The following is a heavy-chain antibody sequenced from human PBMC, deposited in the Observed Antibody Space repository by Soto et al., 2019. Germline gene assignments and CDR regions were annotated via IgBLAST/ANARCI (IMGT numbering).Heavy chain of an antibody. CDR2: IDSSGEK. D-gene: IGHD6-19*01. Sequence: QVTLKESGPVLVKPTETLTLRCTVSGLSITVSEMGVSWIRQPPGQPLAWLAHIDSSGEKSYRTFLKSRLAISKDTSKSQIVLTMTNMDPADTATYYCARRHLAVAVSPWFDPWGQGIPVTVSS. V-gene: IGHV2-26*01. CDR1: GLSITVSEMG. CDR3: ARRHLAVAVSPWFDP. J-gene: IGHJ5*02.